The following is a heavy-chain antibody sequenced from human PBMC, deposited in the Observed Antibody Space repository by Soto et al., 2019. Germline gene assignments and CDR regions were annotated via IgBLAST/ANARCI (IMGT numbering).Heavy chain of an antibody. CDR1: GFTFSSYD. D-gene: IGHD2-2*02. CDR2: IGTAGDT. J-gene: IGHJ6*02. Sequence: GGSLRLSCAASGFTFSSYDMHWVRQATGKGLEWVSAIGTAGDTYYPGSVKGRFTISRENAKNSLYLQMNSLRAGDTAVYYCARTGRGDCSSTSCYRGYYYYYGMDVWGQGTTVTVS. V-gene: IGHV3-13*01. CDR3: ARTGRGDCSSTSCYRGYYYYYGMDV.